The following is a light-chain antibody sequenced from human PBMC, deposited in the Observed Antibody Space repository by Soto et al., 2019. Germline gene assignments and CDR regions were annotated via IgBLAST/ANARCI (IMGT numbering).Light chain of an antibody. CDR3: QQYGTSPRT. J-gene: IGKJ1*01. V-gene: IGKV3-20*01. CDR1: QSVSSN. Sequence: VLTQSPGTLSLTPGERATLSCRASQSVSSNLAWYQQKPGQSPRLLIYGTSTRATGIPARFSGSGSGTDFTLTITSLEPEDFAVYYCQQYGTSPRTFGQGTKVDI. CDR2: GTS.